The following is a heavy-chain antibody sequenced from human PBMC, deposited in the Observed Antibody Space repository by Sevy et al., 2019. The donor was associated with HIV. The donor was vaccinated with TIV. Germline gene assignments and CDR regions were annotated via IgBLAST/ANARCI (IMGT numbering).Heavy chain of an antibody. V-gene: IGHV3-13*01. J-gene: IGHJ3*01. CDR1: GFTFSSYD. CDR3: ARVANHYDSSGYADAFDV. D-gene: IGHD3-22*01. CDR2: IGTAGDT. Sequence: GGSLRLSCAASGFTFSSYDMHWVRQATGKGLEWVSAIGTAGDTYYPGSVKGRFTISRENAKNSLYLQMNSLRAGDTAVYCCARVANHYDSSGYADAFDVWGQGTMVTVSS.